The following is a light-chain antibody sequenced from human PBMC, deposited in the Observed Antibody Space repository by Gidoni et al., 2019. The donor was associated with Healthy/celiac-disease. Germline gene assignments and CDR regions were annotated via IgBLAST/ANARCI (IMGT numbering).Light chain of an antibody. CDR1: SLRSYY. CDR3: YSRDSSGNLVV. V-gene: IGLV3-19*01. CDR2: GKN. J-gene: IGLJ2*01. Sequence: SSELTQDHAVSVDLGQTVRITCQGDSLRSYYASGYQQKPGQAPVLVIYGKNNRPAGIPDRFSGSSSVNTASLTITGAQAEDDAVYYCYSRDSSGNLVVFGGGTKLTVL.